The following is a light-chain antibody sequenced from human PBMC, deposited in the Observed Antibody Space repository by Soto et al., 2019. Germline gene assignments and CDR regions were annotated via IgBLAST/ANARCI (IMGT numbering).Light chain of an antibody. Sequence: DIPVTQSPSTLSASVGDRVTITCRATQSISNWLAWYQQKPGKAPSLLIYKASSLEVGVPSRFSGSGSGTEFTLTISSLQTDDFATYYCQQYNDYGVTFGQGTKLEIK. CDR1: QSISNW. CDR3: QQYNDYGVT. J-gene: IGKJ2*01. CDR2: KAS. V-gene: IGKV1-5*03.